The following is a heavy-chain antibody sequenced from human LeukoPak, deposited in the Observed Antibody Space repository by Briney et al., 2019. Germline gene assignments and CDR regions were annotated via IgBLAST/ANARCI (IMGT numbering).Heavy chain of an antibody. J-gene: IGHJ4*02. CDR3: AKERSAVTTGLLDS. CDR2: IRSRGVYT. D-gene: IGHD4-17*01. V-gene: IGHV3-23*01. CDR1: GLPFCTFV. Sequence: PGGSLRVSCEAFGLPFCTFVKRWGRPDPGEGLEWVSDIRSRGVYTYYADSVKGRCTISSDNSKNTQYLQTNSLRVEDTARYYCAKERSAVTTGLLDSWGQGTLVTVSS.